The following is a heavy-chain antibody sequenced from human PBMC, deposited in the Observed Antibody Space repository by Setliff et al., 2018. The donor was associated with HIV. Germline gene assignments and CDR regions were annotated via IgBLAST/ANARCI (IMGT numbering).Heavy chain of an antibody. V-gene: IGHV1-2*02. CDR3: ATDDYNGDSFDN. J-gene: IGHJ4*02. Sequence: ASVKVSCKASGGTFTNSAIGWVRQAPGQGLEWMGAIVPILGNTNYEQKFQGRVTLTRDTSISTAYMEVSNLRSDDTAVYYCATDDYNGDSFDNWGQGTLVTVSS. CDR2: IVPILGNT. D-gene: IGHD4-4*01. CDR1: GGTFTNSA.